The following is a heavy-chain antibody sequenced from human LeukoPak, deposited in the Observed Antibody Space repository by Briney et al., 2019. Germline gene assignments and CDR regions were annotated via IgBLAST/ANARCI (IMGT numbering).Heavy chain of an antibody. V-gene: IGHV3-48*03. CDR2: ISYSGSTI. D-gene: IGHD2-15*01. CDR3: ARVSCSGGSCYSFDH. CDR1: GFTFSSYE. J-gene: IGHJ4*02. Sequence: GGSLRLSCAASGFTFSSYEMNWVRQAPGKGLEWVSYISYSGSTIYYADSVKGRFTISRDNAKNSLYLQMNSLRAEDTAVYYCARVSCSGGSCYSFDHWGQGTLVTVSS.